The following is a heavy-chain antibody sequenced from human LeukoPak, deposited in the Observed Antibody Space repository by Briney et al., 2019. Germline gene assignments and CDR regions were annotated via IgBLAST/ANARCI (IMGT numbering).Heavy chain of an antibody. Sequence: GGSLRLSCAASGFTFSSYAMHWVRQAPGKGLEWVAVISYDGSNKYYADSVKGRFTISRDNSKNTLHLQMNSLRAEDTAVYYCAINSGSYHYFDYWGQGTLVTVSS. D-gene: IGHD1-26*01. J-gene: IGHJ4*02. CDR3: AINSGSYHYFDY. V-gene: IGHV3-30-3*01. CDR2: ISYDGSNK. CDR1: GFTFSSYA.